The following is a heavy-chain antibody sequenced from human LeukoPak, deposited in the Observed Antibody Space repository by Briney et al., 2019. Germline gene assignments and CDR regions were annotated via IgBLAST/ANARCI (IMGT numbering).Heavy chain of an antibody. CDR3: ARVGPGGNSNY. Sequence: KPSETLSLTCTVSGGSISSYYWSWIRQPPGKGLEWIGYIYYSGSTNYNPSLKSRVTISVDTSKNQFSLKLSSVTAADRAVYYCARVGPGGNSNYWGQGTLVTVSS. CDR1: GGSISSYY. CDR2: IYYSGST. D-gene: IGHD4-23*01. V-gene: IGHV4-59*01. J-gene: IGHJ4*02.